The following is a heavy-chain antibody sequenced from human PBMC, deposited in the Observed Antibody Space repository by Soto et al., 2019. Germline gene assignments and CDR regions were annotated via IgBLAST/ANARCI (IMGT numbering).Heavy chain of an antibody. CDR2: IYPGDSDT. Sequence: GESLKISCKGSGYSFTSYWIGWVRQMPGKGLEWMGIIYPGDSDTRYSPSFQGQVTISADKSISTAYLQWSSLKASDTAMYYCARLNDYSDVLDDYYYYYGMDVGGQGTTVTVS. D-gene: IGHD4-17*01. CDR3: ARLNDYSDVLDDYYYYYGMDV. CDR1: GYSFTSYW. J-gene: IGHJ6*02. V-gene: IGHV5-51*01.